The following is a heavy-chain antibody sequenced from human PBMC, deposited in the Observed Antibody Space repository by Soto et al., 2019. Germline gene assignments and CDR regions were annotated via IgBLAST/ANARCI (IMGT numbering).Heavy chain of an antibody. V-gene: IGHV3-23*01. D-gene: IGHD3-9*01. CDR3: AKAEDKYYDILTGYYLLNY. CDR1: GFTFNNYA. J-gene: IGHJ4*02. CDR2: ISGTGGST. Sequence: PGGSLRLSCAASGFTFNNYAMSWVRQAPGKGLEWVSGISGTGGSTYYADSVKGRFTISRDNSKNTLYLQMNSLRAEDTAVYYCAKAEDKYYDILTGYYLLNYWGRGTLVTVSS.